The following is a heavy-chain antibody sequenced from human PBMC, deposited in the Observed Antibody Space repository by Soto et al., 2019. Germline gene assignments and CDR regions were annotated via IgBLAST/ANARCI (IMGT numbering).Heavy chain of an antibody. CDR1: GASMNTYY. J-gene: IGHJ6*03. CDR3: ARGITQGYYYMDV. V-gene: IGHV4-59*12. D-gene: IGHD3-22*01. Sequence: QVQLQETGPGLVKPSETLSLTCAVSGASMNTYYWSWIRQPPGKGLEWIGYFDYSGLTNYNPSLKSRVTISLDSSKNQFSRKFTSVTAAETAVYFCARGITQGYYYMDVWGRGTTVTVSS. CDR2: FDYSGLT.